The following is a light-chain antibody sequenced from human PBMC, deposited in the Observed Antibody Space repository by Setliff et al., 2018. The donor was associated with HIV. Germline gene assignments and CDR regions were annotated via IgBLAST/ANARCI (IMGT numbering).Light chain of an antibody. V-gene: IGLV2-14*01. Sequence: QSALTQPASVSGSPGQSITISCTGTSSDVGKYNYVSWYQQHPGKAPKLMIYEVRNRPSGISNRFSGSKSGNTASLTISGLQAGDEADYYCSSYTSSSTRVFGTGTKVTVL. CDR3: SSYTSSSTRV. CDR2: EVR. J-gene: IGLJ1*01. CDR1: SSDVGKYNY.